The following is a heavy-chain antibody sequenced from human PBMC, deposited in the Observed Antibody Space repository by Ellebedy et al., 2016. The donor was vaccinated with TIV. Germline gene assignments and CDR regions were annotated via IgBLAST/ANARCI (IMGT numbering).Heavy chain of an antibody. CDR3: ARRGSYGDYAVHVNSWFDS. V-gene: IGHV3-7*01. CDR2: IYQDGSEK. J-gene: IGHJ5*01. CDR1: GFSFRSDW. D-gene: IGHD4-17*01. Sequence: GESLKISCAASGFSFRSDWMSWVRQAPGKGLEWVANIYQDGSEKYYVDSVEGRFTISRDNANNILYLQMKSLRAEDTAVYYCARRGSYGDYAVHVNSWFDSWGQGTPVTVAP.